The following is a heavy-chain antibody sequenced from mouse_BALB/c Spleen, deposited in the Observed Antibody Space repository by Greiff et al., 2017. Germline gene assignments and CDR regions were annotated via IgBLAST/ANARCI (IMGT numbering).Heavy chain of an antibody. CDR3: ARGGGSSWGYFDY. Sequence: EVQGVESGPGLVKPSQSLSLTCTVTGYSITSDYAWNWIRQFPGNKLEWMGYISYSGSTSYNPSLKSRISITRDTSKNQFFLQLNSVTTEDTATYYCARGGGSSWGYFDYWGQGTTLTVSS. J-gene: IGHJ2*01. CDR2: ISYSGST. V-gene: IGHV3-2*02. D-gene: IGHD1-1*01. CDR1: GYSITSDYA.